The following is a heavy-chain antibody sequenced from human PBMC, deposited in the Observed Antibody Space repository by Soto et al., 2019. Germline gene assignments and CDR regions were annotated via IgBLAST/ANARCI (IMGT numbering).Heavy chain of an antibody. CDR2: IKSKTDGGTT. D-gene: IGHD6-13*01. Sequence: LRLSCAASGVTLSNAWMSWVRQAPGKGLEWVGRIKSKTDGGTTDYAAPVKGRFTISRDDSKNTLYLQMNSLKTEDTAVYDCTTLRCSSSCAWGQGTLVTVSS. V-gene: IGHV3-15*01. CDR3: TTLRCSSSCA. CDR1: GVTLSNAW. J-gene: IGHJ4*02.